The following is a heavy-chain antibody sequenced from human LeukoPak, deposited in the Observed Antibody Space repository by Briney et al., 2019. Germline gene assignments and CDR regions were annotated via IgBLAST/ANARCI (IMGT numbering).Heavy chain of an antibody. Sequence: GGSLRLSCAASGFTFSSYGMHWVRQAPGKGLEWVAFIRYDGSNKYYADSVKGRFTISRDNSKNTLYLQMNSLRAEDTAVYYCAKDTTPPKAGFDPWGQGTLVTVST. CDR2: IRYDGSNK. V-gene: IGHV3-30*02. CDR3: AKDTTPPKAGFDP. CDR1: GFTFSSYG. J-gene: IGHJ5*02. D-gene: IGHD1-14*01.